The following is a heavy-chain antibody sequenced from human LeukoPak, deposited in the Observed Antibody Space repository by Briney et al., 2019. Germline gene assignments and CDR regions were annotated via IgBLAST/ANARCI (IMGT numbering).Heavy chain of an antibody. D-gene: IGHD2-2*01. Sequence: GASVKVSCKASGYTFTGYYMHWVRQAPGQGLEWMGWINPNSGGTNYAQKFQGRVTMTRDTSISTAYMELSRLRSDDTAVYYCARVRRVVPAANMEWFDPWGQGTLVTVSS. CDR2: INPNSGGT. CDR1: GYTFTGYY. V-gene: IGHV1-2*02. CDR3: ARVRRVVPAANMEWFDP. J-gene: IGHJ5*02.